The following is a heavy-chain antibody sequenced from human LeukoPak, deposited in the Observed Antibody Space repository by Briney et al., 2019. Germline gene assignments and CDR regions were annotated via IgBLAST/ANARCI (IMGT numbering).Heavy chain of an antibody. CDR2: IRYDGGNK. CDR3: AKDQWLNHYSYYMDV. D-gene: IGHD5-24*01. CDR1: GFTFSSYG. J-gene: IGHJ6*03. V-gene: IGHV3-30*02. Sequence: GGSLRLSCAASGFTFSSYGLHWVRQAPGKGLEWVAFIRYDGGNKYYPDSVKGRFTISRDNSENTLYLQMNSLRAEDTAVYYCAKDQWLNHYSYYMDVWGKGTTVTVSS.